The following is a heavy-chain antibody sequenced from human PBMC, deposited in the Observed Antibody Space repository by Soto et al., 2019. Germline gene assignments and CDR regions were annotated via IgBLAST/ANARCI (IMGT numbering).Heavy chain of an antibody. Sequence: ASVKVSCKASGYTFTGYYMHWVRQAPGQGLEWMGWISAYNGNTNYAQKLQGRVTMTTDTSTSTAYMELRSLRSDDTAVYYCARGKWLNRYDAFDIWGQGTMVTVSS. CDR1: GYTFTGYY. CDR3: ARGKWLNRYDAFDI. CDR2: ISAYNGNT. J-gene: IGHJ3*02. V-gene: IGHV1-18*04. D-gene: IGHD6-19*01.